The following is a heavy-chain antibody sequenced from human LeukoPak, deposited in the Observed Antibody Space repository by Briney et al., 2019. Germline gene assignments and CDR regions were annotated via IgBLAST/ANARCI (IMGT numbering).Heavy chain of an antibody. J-gene: IGHJ3*02. D-gene: IGHD2-15*01. CDR3: ASPGGGKSAFDI. V-gene: IGHV1-69*13. Sequence: VNVSCKASGGTFSSYAISWVRQAPGQGLEWMGGIIPIFGTANYAQKFQGRVTITTDESTSTAYMELSSLRSEDTAVYYCASPGGGKSAFDIWGQGTMVTVSS. CDR1: GGTFSSYA. CDR2: IIPIFGTA.